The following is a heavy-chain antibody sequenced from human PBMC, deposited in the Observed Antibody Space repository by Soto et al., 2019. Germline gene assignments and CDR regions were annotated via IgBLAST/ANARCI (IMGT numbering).Heavy chain of an antibody. CDR3: AKNYYFDH. J-gene: IGHJ4*02. V-gene: IGHV3-23*01. CDR1: GFTSSSYA. Sequence: EVQLLESGGGSVQPGGSLRLSCVASGFTSSSYAMSWVRQAPGKGLEWVSSINRMDGSTYYADSVRGRLTISRDNSKNTLYLQMNSLRAEDTAVYYCAKNYYFDHWGQGTLVTVSS. CDR2: INRMDGST.